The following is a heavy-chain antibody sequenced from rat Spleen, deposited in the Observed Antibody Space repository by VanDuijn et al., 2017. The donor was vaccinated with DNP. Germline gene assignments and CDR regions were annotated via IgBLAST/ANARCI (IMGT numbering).Heavy chain of an antibody. CDR3: ARLDYGFDY. D-gene: IGHD1-11*01. CDR2: IPDSGATT. Sequence: EVRLVESGGGLVQPGRSLKLSCAASGFPFSDYFMTWIRQVPGKGLEWVASIPDSGATTYYPDSVRGRFTISKDNAKNTLYLQMNSLRSEDTATYYCARLDYGFDYWGQGTSVTVSS. CDR1: GFPFSDYF. J-gene: IGHJ4*01. V-gene: IGHV5-25*01.